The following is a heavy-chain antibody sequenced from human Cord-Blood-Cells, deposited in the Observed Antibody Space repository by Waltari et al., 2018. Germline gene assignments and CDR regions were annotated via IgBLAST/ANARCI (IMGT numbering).Heavy chain of an antibody. CDR3: ARVLWFGELVNFDY. V-gene: IGHV1-2*02. D-gene: IGHD3-10*01. CDR1: GYTFTGYY. Sequence: QVQLVQSGAEVKKPGASVKVSCNASGYTFTGYYMHWFRQAPGQGLEWMGGINPNSGGTNYAQKFQGRVTMTRDTSISTAYMELSRLRSDDTAVYYCARVLWFGELVNFDYWGQGTLVTVSS. CDR2: INPNSGGT. J-gene: IGHJ4*02.